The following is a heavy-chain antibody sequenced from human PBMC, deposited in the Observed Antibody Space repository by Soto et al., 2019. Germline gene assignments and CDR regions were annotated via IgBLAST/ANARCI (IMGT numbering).Heavy chain of an antibody. CDR3: AKKGYYPSGKINFLGS. J-gene: IGHJ5*02. CDR2: IYSGST. V-gene: IGHV4-38-2*01. CDR1: GYSITSDYY. Sequence: LSLTCAVSGYSITSDYYWGWIRQPPGKGLEWIGSIYSGSTYYNPSLKSRVTISVDTSKNQFSLRLTSVTSSDTAMYYCAKKGYYPSGKINFLGSWEQGTLVTVSS. D-gene: IGHD3-10*01.